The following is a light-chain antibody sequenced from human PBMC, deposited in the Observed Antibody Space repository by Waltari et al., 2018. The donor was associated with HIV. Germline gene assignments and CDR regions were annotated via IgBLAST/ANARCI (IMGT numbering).Light chain of an antibody. CDR3: GTWDSGLSAVV. Sequence: QSVLTQPPSVSAAPGQRVTISCPGSSSNIGSHDVSWYQQLPGTAPKLLIFDNYKRPSGIPDRFSGSKSGTSATLGITGLQTGDEADYYCGTWDSGLSAVVFGGGTKLTVL. CDR1: SSNIGSHD. V-gene: IGLV1-51*01. J-gene: IGLJ3*02. CDR2: DNY.